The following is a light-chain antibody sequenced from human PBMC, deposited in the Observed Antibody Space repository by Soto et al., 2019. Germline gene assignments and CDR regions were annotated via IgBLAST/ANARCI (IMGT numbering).Light chain of an antibody. CDR1: SSDVGGYNY. CDR3: TSSAGSTNYV. CDR2: EVS. J-gene: IGLJ1*01. V-gene: IGLV2-8*01. Sequence: SVLRQTPYAAGSTVQSVTISCTGTSSDVGGYNYVSWYQQHPGKAPKLMIYEVSKRPSGVPDRFSGSKSGNTASLTVSGLQAEDEADYYSTSSAGSTNYVFGAVTNVTVL.